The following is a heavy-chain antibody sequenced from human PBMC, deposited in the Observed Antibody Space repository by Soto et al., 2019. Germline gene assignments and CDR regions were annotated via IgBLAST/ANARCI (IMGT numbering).Heavy chain of an antibody. Sequence: GSLRLSCAASGFTFSSYAMSWVRQAPGKGLEWVSAISGSGGSTYYADSVKGRFTISRGNSKNTLYLQMNSLRAEDTAVYYCAKTRAQYYDFWSGYPVDYWGQGTLVTVSS. CDR2: ISGSGGST. J-gene: IGHJ4*02. D-gene: IGHD3-3*01. CDR1: GFTFSSYA. V-gene: IGHV3-23*01. CDR3: AKTRAQYYDFWSGYPVDY.